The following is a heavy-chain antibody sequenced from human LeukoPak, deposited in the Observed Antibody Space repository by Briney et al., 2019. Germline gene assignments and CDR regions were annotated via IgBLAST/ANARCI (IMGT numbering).Heavy chain of an antibody. CDR1: GFTVSSSY. Sequence: GGSLRLSCAASGFTVSSSYMNWVRQAPGKGLEWVSVIYSGGSTYYADSVKGRFTISRDNSKNTLYLQMNSLRAEDTAVYYCARGLTRVGATHWGQGTLVTVSS. V-gene: IGHV3-66*01. CDR2: IYSGGST. CDR3: ARGLTRVGATH. J-gene: IGHJ4*02. D-gene: IGHD1-26*01.